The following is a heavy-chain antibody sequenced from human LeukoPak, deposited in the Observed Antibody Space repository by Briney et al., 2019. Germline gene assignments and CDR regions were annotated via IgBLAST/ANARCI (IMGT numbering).Heavy chain of an antibody. J-gene: IGHJ2*01. V-gene: IGHV1-18*01. CDR3: ASLIGTQLREVTDYYFDR. CDR1: GYMFSSYG. D-gene: IGHD3-10*01. Sequence: AGVKVSRKASGYMFSSYGINWVRQAPGQGLAWMGWINAYSDNNDNRVYAQKFQHRVTMTTDTSTSTAYMELRSLTSDDTAVYYGASLIGTQLREVTDYYFDRWGRGSLIIVSS. CDR2: INAYSDNN.